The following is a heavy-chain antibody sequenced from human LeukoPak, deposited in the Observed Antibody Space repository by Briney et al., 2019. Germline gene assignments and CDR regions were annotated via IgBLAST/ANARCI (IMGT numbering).Heavy chain of an antibody. CDR1: GYSISTGYY. J-gene: IGHJ5*02. Sequence: PSETLSLTCAVSGYSISTGYYCVWIRQPPGKGLEWIGSIYHSGSTYYNPSLKSRVTISVDTSKNQFSLKLSSVTAADTAVYYCARHVKMPPSVWFDPWGQGTLVTVSS. CDR3: ARHVKMPPSVWFDP. D-gene: IGHD2-2*01. CDR2: IYHSGST. V-gene: IGHV4-38-2*01.